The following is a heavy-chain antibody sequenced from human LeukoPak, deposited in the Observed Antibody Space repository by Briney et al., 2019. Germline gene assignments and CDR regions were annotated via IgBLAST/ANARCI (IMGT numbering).Heavy chain of an antibody. CDR3: ARAVTWIDP. CDR1: GFTFSSYW. CDR2: IQNDGNDK. J-gene: IGHJ5*02. V-gene: IGHV3-30*02. Sequence: GGSLRLSCAASGFTFSSYWMHWVRQAPGKGLEWVAFIQNDGNDKYYADSVKGRFTISRDNSKNTLDLQMNGLRAEDTAVYYCARAVTWIDPWGQGTLVTVSS.